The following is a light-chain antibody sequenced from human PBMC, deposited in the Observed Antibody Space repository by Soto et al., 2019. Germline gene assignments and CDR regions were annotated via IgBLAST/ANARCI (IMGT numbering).Light chain of an antibody. CDR2: DGN. CDR1: SSDIGSYNF. CDR3: QSYDHSLGGSGV. V-gene: IGLV2-14*02. Sequence: QSALTQPASVSGSPGQSITISCTGTSSDIGSYNFVSWYQQYPGTAPRLVIYDGNKRPSGVSNRFSGSKSGNTASLTISGLQAEDEADYFCQSYDHSLGGSGVFGTGTKVTVL. J-gene: IGLJ1*01.